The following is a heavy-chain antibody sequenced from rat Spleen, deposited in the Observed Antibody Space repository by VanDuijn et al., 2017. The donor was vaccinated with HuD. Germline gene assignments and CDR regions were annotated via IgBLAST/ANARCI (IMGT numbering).Heavy chain of an antibody. V-gene: IGHV5-29*01. J-gene: IGHJ2*01. Sequence: EVQLVESDGGLVQPGRSLKLSCAASGFILSDYYMAWVRQTPTKGLEWVATIRYDGSSTYYRDSVKGRFTISRDNAKSTLYLQMDSLRSEDTATYFCARPDYSRFDYWGQGVMVTVSS. CDR1: GFILSDYY. CDR2: IRYDGSST. D-gene: IGHD1-2*01. CDR3: ARPDYSRFDY.